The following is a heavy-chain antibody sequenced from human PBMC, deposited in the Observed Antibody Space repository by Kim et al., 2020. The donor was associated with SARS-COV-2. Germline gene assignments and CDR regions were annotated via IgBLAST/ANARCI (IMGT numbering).Heavy chain of an antibody. CDR3: ARDYDSSGYYSNDAFDI. V-gene: IGHV4-38-2*02. D-gene: IGHD3-22*01. Sequence: SETLSLTCTVSGYSISSGYYWGWIRQPPGKGLEWIGSIYHSGSTYYNPSLKSPVTISVDTSKNQFSLKLSSVTAADTAVYYCARDYDSSGYYSNDAFDIWGQGTMVTVSS. CDR1: GYSISSGYY. J-gene: IGHJ3*02. CDR2: IYHSGST.